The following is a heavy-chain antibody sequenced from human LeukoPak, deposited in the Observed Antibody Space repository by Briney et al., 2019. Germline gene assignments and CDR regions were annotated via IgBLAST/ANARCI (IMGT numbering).Heavy chain of an antibody. D-gene: IGHD4-11*01. J-gene: IGHJ4*02. CDR3: AADLPYSNYGPLDF. CDR2: IFVGSGNT. CDR1: GFTFTNSA. Sequence: ASVKVSCKASGFTFTNSAVQWVRPARGQRLEGIGWIFVGSGNTNYAQKLQERVTITRDMSTNTAYLELSSLRSEDTAVYYCAADLPYSNYGPLDFWGQGTLVTVSS. V-gene: IGHV1-58*01.